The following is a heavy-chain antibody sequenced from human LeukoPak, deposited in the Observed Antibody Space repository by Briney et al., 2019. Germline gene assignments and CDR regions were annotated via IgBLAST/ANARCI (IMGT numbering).Heavy chain of an antibody. D-gene: IGHD6-19*01. Sequence: SETLSLTCTVSGGSISSYYWSWIRQPAGKGLEWIGRIYTSGSTNYNPSLKSRVTKSVDTSKNQFSLKLSSVTAADTAVYYCARDGDSSGWNPYFDYWGQGTLVTVSS. V-gene: IGHV4-4*07. CDR2: IYTSGST. J-gene: IGHJ4*02. CDR1: GGSISSYY. CDR3: ARDGDSSGWNPYFDY.